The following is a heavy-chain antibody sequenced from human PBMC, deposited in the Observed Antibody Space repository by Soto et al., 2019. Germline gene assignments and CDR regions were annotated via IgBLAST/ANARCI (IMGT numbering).Heavy chain of an antibody. V-gene: IGHV3-48*01. D-gene: IGHD3-22*01. J-gene: IGHJ3*02. CDR3: VRDDRWAFDI. Sequence: PGGSLRLSCAASGFSFRSYAMNWVRQAPGKGLEWVSYISGGSGSILYADSVKGRFTISRDDAKNSLYLQMNTLRGEDTAVYYCVRDDRWAFDIWGQGTMVTVSS. CDR1: GFSFRSYA. CDR2: ISGGSGSI.